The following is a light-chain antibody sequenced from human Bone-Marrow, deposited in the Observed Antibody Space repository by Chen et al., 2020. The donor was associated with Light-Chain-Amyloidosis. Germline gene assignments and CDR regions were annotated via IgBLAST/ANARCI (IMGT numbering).Light chain of an antibody. CDR1: NIGSTS. J-gene: IGLJ3*02. V-gene: IGLV3-21*02. CDR2: DDS. Sequence: SYVLTQPSSVSVAPGQMATLACGGNNIGSTSVHCYQQTPGQAPLLVVYDDSDRPSGIPERLSGSNSGNTATLTISRGEAGDEADYYCQVWDRSSDRPVFGGGTKLTVL. CDR3: QVWDRSSDRPV.